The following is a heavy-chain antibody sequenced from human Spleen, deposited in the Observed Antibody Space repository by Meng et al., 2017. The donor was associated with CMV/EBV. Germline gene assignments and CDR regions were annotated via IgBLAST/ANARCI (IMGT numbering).Heavy chain of an antibody. CDR1: GFTFSNYG. CDR3: AKDLGDIPAQNWFDP. CDR2: IRYDSNNK. V-gene: IGHV3-30*02. Sequence: SGFTFSNYGMHWVRQAPGKGLEWVAFIRYDSNNKYYADPLKGRFTISRDNSKNTLYLQMNSLRPGDTAMYYCAKDLGDIPAQNWFDPWGQGTLVTVSS. D-gene: IGHD2-2*01. J-gene: IGHJ5*02.